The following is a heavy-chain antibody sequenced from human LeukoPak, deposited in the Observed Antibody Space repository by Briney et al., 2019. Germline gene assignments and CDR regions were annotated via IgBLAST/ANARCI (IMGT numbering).Heavy chain of an antibody. CDR3: ARTTRAMVANFDY. V-gene: IGHV3-33*01. D-gene: IGHD5-18*01. CDR1: GFTFSSYG. CDR2: IWYDGSNK. Sequence: GGPLRLSCAASGFTFSSYGMHWVRQAPGKGLEWVAVIWYDGSNKYYADSVKGRFTISRDNSKNTLYLQMNGLRAEDTAVYYCARTTRAMVANFDYWGQGTLVTVSS. J-gene: IGHJ4*02.